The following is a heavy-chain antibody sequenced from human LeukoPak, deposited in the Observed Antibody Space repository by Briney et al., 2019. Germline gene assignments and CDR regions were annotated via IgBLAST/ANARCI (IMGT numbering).Heavy chain of an antibody. Sequence: PGGSLRLSCAASGFTFSSYSMNWVRQAPGKGLEWVSSISSSSSYIYYADSVKGRFTISRDNAKNSLYLQMNSLRAEDTAVYYCAREDSVAGALATYWGQGALVTVSS. J-gene: IGHJ4*02. CDR3: AREDSVAGALATY. CDR2: ISSSSSYI. D-gene: IGHD6-19*01. V-gene: IGHV3-21*01. CDR1: GFTFSSYS.